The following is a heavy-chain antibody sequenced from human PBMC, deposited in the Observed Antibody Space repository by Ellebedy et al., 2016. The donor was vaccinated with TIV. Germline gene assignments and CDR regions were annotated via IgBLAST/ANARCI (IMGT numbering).Heavy chain of an antibody. CDR1: GFTFSSYA. J-gene: IGHJ3*02. CDR3: ARPWVEMATIGDAFDI. CDR2: ISGSGGST. D-gene: IGHD5-24*01. Sequence: PGRSLRLSCAASGFTFSSYAMSWVRQAPGKGLEWVSAISGSGGSTYYADAVKGRFTISRDNSKNTLYLHMKSLRAEDTAVYYCARPWVEMATIGDAFDIWGQGTMVTVSS. V-gene: IGHV3-23*01.